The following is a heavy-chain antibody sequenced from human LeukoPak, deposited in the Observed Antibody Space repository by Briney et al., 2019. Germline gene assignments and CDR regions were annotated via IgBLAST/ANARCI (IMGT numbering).Heavy chain of an antibody. CDR2: IYYSGST. Sequence: SETLSLTCTVSGGSISSSSYYWGWIRQPPGKGLEWIGSIYYSGSTYYNPSLKSRVTISVDTSKNQFSLKLSSVTAADTAVYYCAITRSSAKDPFDYWGQGTLVTVSS. CDR1: GGSISSSSYY. V-gene: IGHV4-39*07. J-gene: IGHJ4*02. D-gene: IGHD1-20*01. CDR3: AITRSSAKDPFDY.